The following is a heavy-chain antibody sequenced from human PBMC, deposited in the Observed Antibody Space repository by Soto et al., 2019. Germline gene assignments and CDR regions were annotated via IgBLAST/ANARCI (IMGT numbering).Heavy chain of an antibody. CDR1: GFTFSAFA. V-gene: IGHV3-30*18. CDR3: AKGVVREPAYSDY. J-gene: IGHJ4*02. Sequence: GSLRLSCPVSGFTFSAFAMYWVRQAPGKGLEWVALISYDGTNEDYAESVRGRFTISRDNSKNTLYLDMNSLSAEDSAVYFCAKGVVREPAYSDYWGQGTLVTVSS. CDR2: ISYDGTNE. D-gene: IGHD3-10*01.